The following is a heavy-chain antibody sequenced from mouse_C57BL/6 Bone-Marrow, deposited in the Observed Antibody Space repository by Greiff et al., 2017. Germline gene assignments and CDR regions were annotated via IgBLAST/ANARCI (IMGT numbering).Heavy chain of an antibody. CDR3: ARSPYYAMDY. V-gene: IGHV1-4*01. CDR2: INPSSGYT. J-gene: IGHJ4*01. CDR1: GYTFTSYT. Sequence: VQLQQSGAELARPGASVKMSCKASGYTFTSYTMHWVKQRPGQGLEWIGYINPSSGYTKYNQKFKDKATLTAVKSSSTAYMQLSSLTSEDSAVYYCARSPYYAMDYWGQGTSVTVSS.